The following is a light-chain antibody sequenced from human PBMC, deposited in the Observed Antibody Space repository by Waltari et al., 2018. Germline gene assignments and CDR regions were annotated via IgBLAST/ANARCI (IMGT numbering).Light chain of an antibody. CDR2: GAS. CDR3: QQYGSAPHT. J-gene: IGKJ2*01. Sequence: EIVLTQSPGTLPLSPGEGATLSCRASQTISNNHLAWYQQKPGQTPRLLIYGASSRATGIPDRFSGRGSGTDFTHSISRLEPEDFSVYYCQQYGSAPHTFGQGAKVEIK. V-gene: IGKV3-20*01. CDR1: QTISNNH.